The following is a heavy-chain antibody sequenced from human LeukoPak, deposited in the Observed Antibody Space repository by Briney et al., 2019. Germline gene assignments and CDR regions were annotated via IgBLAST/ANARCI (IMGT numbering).Heavy chain of an antibody. CDR2: IKQDGSEK. D-gene: IGHD6-13*01. V-gene: IGHV3-7*01. CDR3: ARVYNSSSWFHYYYYYYMDV. Sequence: PGGSLRLSCAASGFTFSSYWMSWVRQAPGKGLEYVANIKQDGSEKYYVDSVKGRFTISRDNAKNSLYLQMNSLRAEDTAVYYCARVYNSSSWFHYYYYYYMDVWGKGTTVTVSS. J-gene: IGHJ6*03. CDR1: GFTFSSYW.